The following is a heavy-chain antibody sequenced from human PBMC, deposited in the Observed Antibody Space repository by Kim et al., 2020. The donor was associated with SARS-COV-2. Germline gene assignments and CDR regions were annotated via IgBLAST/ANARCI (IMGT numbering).Heavy chain of an antibody. CDR3: GRGPTRNYFDY. Sequence: PSETLSLNCTVSSGSFSYYYWSWVRQPPGKALEWIGYIYYSGSTNYNPSLESRATISLDTSKNHFSLKLTSVTAADTAVYYCGRGPTRNYFDYWGQGSL. J-gene: IGHJ4*02. V-gene: IGHV4-59*13. CDR1: SGSFSYYY. CDR2: IYYSGST.